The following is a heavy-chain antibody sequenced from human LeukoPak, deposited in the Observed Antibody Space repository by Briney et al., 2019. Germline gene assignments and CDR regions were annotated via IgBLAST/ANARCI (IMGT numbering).Heavy chain of an antibody. CDR2: IYPGDSDT. J-gene: IGHJ5*02. V-gene: IGHV5-51*01. Sequence: GASLQISCKGSGYSFTSYWIGWVRQLPGKGLEWMGIIYPGDSDTRYSPSFQGQVTISADKSISTAYPQWSSLKASDTAMYYCARLRNWFDPWGQGTLVTVSS. CDR1: GYSFTSYW. CDR3: ARLRNWFDP.